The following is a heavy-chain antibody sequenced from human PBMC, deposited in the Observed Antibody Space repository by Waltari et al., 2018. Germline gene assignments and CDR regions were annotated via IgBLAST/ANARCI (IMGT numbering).Heavy chain of an antibody. CDR2: IIPIFGTA. V-gene: IGHV1-69*05. J-gene: IGHJ5*02. CDR1: GGTFSSYA. CDR3: ARVVNWNDGNWFDP. Sequence: QVQLVQSGAEVKKPGSSVKVSCKASGGTFSSYAISWVRQAPGQGLEWMGGIIPIFGTANYAQQFQGRVTITTDEATSTAYMELSSLRSEDTAVYYCARVVNWNDGNWFDPWGQGTLVTVSS. D-gene: IGHD1-1*01.